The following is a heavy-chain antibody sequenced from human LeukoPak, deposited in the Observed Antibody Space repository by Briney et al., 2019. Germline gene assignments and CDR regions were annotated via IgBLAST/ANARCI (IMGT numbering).Heavy chain of an antibody. CDR2: INPNSGDA. J-gene: IGHJ4*02. V-gene: IGHV1-2*02. D-gene: IGHD6-13*01. CDR3: ARDVLGSSWSPFDY. CDR1: GYTFTDYY. Sequence: ASVKVSCKTSGYTFTDYYMHWVRQAPGQGLEWMGRINPNSGDANYAQKFLGRVTMTRDTSISTAYMELSRLRSDDTAVYYCARDVLGSSWSPFDYWGQGTLVTVSS.